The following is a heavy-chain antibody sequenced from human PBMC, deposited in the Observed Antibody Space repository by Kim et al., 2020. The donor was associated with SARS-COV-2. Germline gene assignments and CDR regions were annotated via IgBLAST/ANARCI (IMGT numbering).Heavy chain of an antibody. CDR1: GFTFSRHA. Sequence: GGSLRLSCAASGFTFSRHAMSWVRQAPGKGLEWVAAISGSGGSAYYADSVKGRFTISRDNYMNTLYLQMSSLRAEDTAAYYCAKDKYDYGDYVGWFDAWGQGALVTVSS. V-gene: IGHV3-23*01. CDR2: ISGSGGSA. J-gene: IGHJ5*02. D-gene: IGHD4-17*01. CDR3: AKDKYDYGDYVGWFDA.